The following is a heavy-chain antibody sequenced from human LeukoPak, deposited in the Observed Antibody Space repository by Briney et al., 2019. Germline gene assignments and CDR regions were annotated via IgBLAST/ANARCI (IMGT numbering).Heavy chain of an antibody. CDR3: VFLNTGWYSDGFDM. CDR2: VSDDGGNE. V-gene: IGHV3-30*04. CDR1: GFTFSRYA. J-gene: IGHJ3*02. Sequence: GGSLRLSCAASGFTFSRYAMHWVRQAPGMGLAWVAVVSDDGGNEYYLESVKGRFTISRDNSKNTLYLQMNSLRAEDTAVYYSVFLNTGWYSDGFDMWGQGTMVTVSS. D-gene: IGHD6-19*01.